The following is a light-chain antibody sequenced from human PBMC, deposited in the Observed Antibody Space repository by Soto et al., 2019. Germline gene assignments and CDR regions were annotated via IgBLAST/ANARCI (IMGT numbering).Light chain of an antibody. Sequence: EVALTQSPATLSVSPAERAIVSCRASQSVSSNLAWYQQKPGQAPRLLIYGASTRATDIPARFSGSGSGTEVTLTSNSLQSEDYAVYYCQQHNNWPTTFGQGTRLEIK. V-gene: IGKV3-15*01. J-gene: IGKJ5*01. CDR2: GAS. CDR3: QQHNNWPTT. CDR1: QSVSSN.